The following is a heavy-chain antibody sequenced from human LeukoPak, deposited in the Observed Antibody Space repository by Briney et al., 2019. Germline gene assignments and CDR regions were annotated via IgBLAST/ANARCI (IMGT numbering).Heavy chain of an antibody. Sequence: GGSLRLSCAASGFTFRSYAMSWVRQAPGKGLEWVSGISGSGGSTYSADSVKGRFTISRDNAKNSLYLQMASLRAEDTAVYYCARDSEHYDSGAYYDAFDIWGQGTLVTVSS. D-gene: IGHD3-22*01. J-gene: IGHJ3*02. CDR3: ARDSEHYDSGAYYDAFDI. V-gene: IGHV3-23*01. CDR1: GFTFRSYA. CDR2: ISGSGGST.